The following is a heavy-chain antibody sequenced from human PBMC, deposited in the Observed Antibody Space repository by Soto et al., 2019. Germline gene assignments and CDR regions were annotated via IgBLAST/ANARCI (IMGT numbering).Heavy chain of an antibody. CDR3: ARGYNWFDP. D-gene: IGHD2-2*01. V-gene: IGHV4-39*01. CDR2: SYYSGTT. CDR1: DGSISNSGYY. J-gene: IGHJ5*02. Sequence: PSETLSLTCTVSDGSISNSGYYWGWIRQPPEKGLEWIGSSYYSGTTYYNPSLKSRVTISVDTSKSQFSLKLSSVTAEDTAVYYCARGYNWFDPWGQGTLVTVSS.